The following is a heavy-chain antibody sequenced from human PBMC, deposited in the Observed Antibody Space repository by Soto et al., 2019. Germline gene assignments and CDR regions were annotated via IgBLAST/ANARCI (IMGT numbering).Heavy chain of an antibody. CDR3: ATIPATLVEYYNGMDI. Sequence: EVQLLESGGDLVQPGGSLRLSCAASGFRFSSYAMSWVRQAPGKGLVWMFSIRGSGGTTYYADSVKARITISRDNSKNTVYVQMSAQRAEDTAIYYGATIPATLVEYYNGMDIWGQGTTVSVSS. CDR2: IRGSGGTT. J-gene: IGHJ6*02. V-gene: IGHV3-23*01. D-gene: IGHD2-2*01. CDR1: GFRFSSYA.